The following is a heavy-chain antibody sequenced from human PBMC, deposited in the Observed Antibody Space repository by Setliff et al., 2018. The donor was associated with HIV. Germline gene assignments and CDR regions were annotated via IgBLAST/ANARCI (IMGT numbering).Heavy chain of an antibody. Sequence: SETLSLTCTVSGPSINIHYWSWIRQSPGKGFEWIGYIYSTGSTNYNPSLQSRVSISMDASKNEFSLKVTSVTSADTAVYYCAKGAGFYGDYTFDYWGQGNLVTVSS. D-gene: IGHD4-17*01. CDR1: GPSINIHY. CDR3: AKGAGFYGDYTFDY. CDR2: IYSTGST. J-gene: IGHJ4*02. V-gene: IGHV4-59*11.